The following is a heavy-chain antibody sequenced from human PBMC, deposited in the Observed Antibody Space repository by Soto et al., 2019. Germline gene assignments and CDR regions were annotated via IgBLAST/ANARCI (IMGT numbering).Heavy chain of an antibody. V-gene: IGHV4-4*07. Sequence: SETLSLTCTVSGASISGFYWSWIRKSAGKGLAWIGRIYATGTTDYNPSLKSRVMMSVDTSKKQFSLKLRSVTAADTAVYYCVRDGTKTLRDWFDPWGQGISVTVS. J-gene: IGHJ5*02. D-gene: IGHD1-1*01. CDR2: IYATGTT. CDR3: VRDGTKTLRDWFDP. CDR1: GASISGFY.